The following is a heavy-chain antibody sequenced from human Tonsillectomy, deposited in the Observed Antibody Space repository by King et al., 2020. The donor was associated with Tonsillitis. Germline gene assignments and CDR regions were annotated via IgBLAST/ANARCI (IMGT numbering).Heavy chain of an antibody. CDR3: ARVDYYDSSGYYPTVDY. Sequence: VQLVESGAEVKKPGASVKVSCKASGYTFTSYGISWVRQAPGQGLEWMGWISAYNGNTNYAQKLRGRVTMTTDTSTSTAYMELRSLRSDDTAVYYCARVDYYDSSGYYPTVDYWGQGTLVTVSS. V-gene: IGHV1-18*04. J-gene: IGHJ4*02. D-gene: IGHD3-22*01. CDR1: GYTFTSYG. CDR2: ISAYNGNT.